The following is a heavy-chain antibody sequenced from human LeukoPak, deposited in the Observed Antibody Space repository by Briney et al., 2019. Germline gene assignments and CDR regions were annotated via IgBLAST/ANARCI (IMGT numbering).Heavy chain of an antibody. CDR3: ARDPAAAKFDP. V-gene: IGHV3-11*04. Sequence: GGSLRLSCAASGYTFSDYYMSWIHQAPGKGLEWVSYISSSGSTIYYADSVKGRFTISRENAKNSLYLQMNSLRAEDTAVYYCARDPAAAKFDPWGQGTLVTVSS. D-gene: IGHD6-13*01. J-gene: IGHJ5*02. CDR2: ISSSGSTI. CDR1: GYTFSDYY.